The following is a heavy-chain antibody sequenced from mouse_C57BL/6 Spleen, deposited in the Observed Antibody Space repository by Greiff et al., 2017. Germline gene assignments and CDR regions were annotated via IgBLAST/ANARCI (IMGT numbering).Heavy chain of an antibody. CDR2: IYPRCGNT. CDR3: ARIGLLGAKCPYYAMDY. V-gene: IGHV1-81*01. CDR1: GYTFTSYG. D-gene: IGHD3-1*01. Sequence: QVQLQQSGAELARPGASVKLSCKASGYTFTSYGISWVKQSTGQGLEWIGEIYPRCGNTYYNEKFKGKATLTADKSSSTAYMQLRRLPSEDSAVYVCARIGLLGAKCPYYAMDYWGQGTSVTVSS. J-gene: IGHJ4*01.